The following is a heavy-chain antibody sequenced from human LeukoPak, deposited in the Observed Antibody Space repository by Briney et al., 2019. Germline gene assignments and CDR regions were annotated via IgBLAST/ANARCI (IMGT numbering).Heavy chain of an antibody. CDR1: GYTFTGYH. Sequence: ASVKVSCKASGYTFTGYHMHWVRQAPGQGLEWMGWMSPSSGDTGFAQKFQGRVTMTRNTSISSAYMELSSLRSEDTAVYYCARGRGGASGGRFDYWGQGTLVTVSS. V-gene: IGHV1-8*02. CDR3: ARGRGGASGGRFDY. CDR2: MSPSSGDT. J-gene: IGHJ4*02. D-gene: IGHD3-10*01.